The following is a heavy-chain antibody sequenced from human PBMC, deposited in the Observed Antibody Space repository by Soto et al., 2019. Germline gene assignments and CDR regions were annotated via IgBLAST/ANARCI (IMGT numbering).Heavy chain of an antibody. D-gene: IGHD2-15*01. J-gene: IGHJ4*02. CDR3: AREGCSGGSCYGRGYFDY. CDR2: INSDGSST. Sequence: PGGSLRLSCAASGFTFSSYWMHWVRQAPGEGLVWVSRINSDGSSTSYADSVKGRFTISRDNAKNTLYLQMNSLRAEDTAVYYCAREGCSGGSCYGRGYFDYWGQGTLVTVSS. CDR1: GFTFSSYW. V-gene: IGHV3-74*01.